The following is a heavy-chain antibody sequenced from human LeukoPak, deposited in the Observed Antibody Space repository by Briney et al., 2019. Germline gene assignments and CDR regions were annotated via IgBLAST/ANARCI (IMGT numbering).Heavy chain of an antibody. J-gene: IGHJ5*02. CDR2: INHSGST. CDR3: ARSLSGSYYKWENWFDP. Sequence: PSETLSLTCAVYGGSFSGYYWSWIRQPPGKGLEWIGEINHSGSTNYNPSLEGRVTMSIDTSKNQFSLKLSSVTAADTAVYYCARSLSGSYYKWENWFDPWGQGTLVTVSS. CDR1: GGSFSGYY. V-gene: IGHV4-34*01. D-gene: IGHD3-10*01.